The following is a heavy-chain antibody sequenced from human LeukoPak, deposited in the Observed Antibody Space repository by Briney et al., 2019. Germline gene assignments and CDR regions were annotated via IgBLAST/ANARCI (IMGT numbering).Heavy chain of an antibody. Sequence: GGSLRLSCAASGFTFASYAVSWVRQAPGKGLEWVSSISSSGTYIYYADSVKGRFTISRDNAKNSLYLQMNSLRAEDTAMYYCARSDRELTDYWGQGTLVTVSS. J-gene: IGHJ4*02. V-gene: IGHV3-21*01. CDR3: ARSDRELTDY. CDR2: ISSSGTYI. D-gene: IGHD1-26*01. CDR1: GFTFASYA.